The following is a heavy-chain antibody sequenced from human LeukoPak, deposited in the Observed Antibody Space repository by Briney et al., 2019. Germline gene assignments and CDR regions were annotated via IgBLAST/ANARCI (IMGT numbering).Heavy chain of an antibody. CDR2: IYTTGTT. CDR3: ARGERGYSSSSGYFFYLDD. CDR1: GGSMDSYY. J-gene: IGHJ4*02. Sequence: SETLSLTCTVSGGSMDSYYWSWIRQPAGNGLEWIGHIYTTGTTRFKSALESRVSMSVDTSKSQFSLRLSSVTAADSAVYFCARGERGYSSSSGYFFYLDDWGQGTLVTVSS. V-gene: IGHV4-4*07. D-gene: IGHD3-22*01.